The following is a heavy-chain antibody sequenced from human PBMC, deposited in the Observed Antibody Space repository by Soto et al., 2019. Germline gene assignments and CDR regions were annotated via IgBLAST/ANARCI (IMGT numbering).Heavy chain of an antibody. CDR3: ARAGVDATGYDH. J-gene: IGHJ4*01. CDR2: IIPIFEKT. D-gene: IGHD1-1*01. Sequence: QVQLVQSGAEVKKPGSLVKVSCKASGGTLNSYAFSWVRLAPGQGLEWMGGIIPIFEKTTYAQKFQGRVTITAHESTSTVHMELSSLRSEDTAMYFCARAGVDATGYDHWGHGTLVTVSS. V-gene: IGHV1-69*01. CDR1: GGTLNSYA.